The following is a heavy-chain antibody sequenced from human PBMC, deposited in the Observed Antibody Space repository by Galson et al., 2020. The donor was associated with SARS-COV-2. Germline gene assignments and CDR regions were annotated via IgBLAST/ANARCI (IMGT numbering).Heavy chain of an antibody. V-gene: IGHV1-24*01. CDR2: FDPEDGET. CDR1: GYTLTELS. Sequence: ASVKVSCKVSGYTLTELSMHWVRQAPGKGLEWMGGFDPEDGETIYAQKFQGRVTMTEDTSTDTAYMELSSLRSEDTAVYYCATVGLYCSGGSCYPTSWFDPWGQGTLVTVSS. CDR3: ATVGLYCSGGSCYPTSWFDP. D-gene: IGHD2-15*01. J-gene: IGHJ5*02.